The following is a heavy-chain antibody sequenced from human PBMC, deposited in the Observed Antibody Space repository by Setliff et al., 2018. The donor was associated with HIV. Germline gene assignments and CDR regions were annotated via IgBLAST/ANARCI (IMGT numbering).Heavy chain of an antibody. CDR2: IYHNGNT. CDR3: VTSLITVPPDAFDI. D-gene: IGHD4-4*01. Sequence: PSETLSLTCTVAGGSTSRSSYYWGWIRQPPGMGLEWIASIYHNGNTYYNPSLKSRVTMSVDTSKNQFSLKLSSVTAADTAVYYCVTSLITVPPDAFDIWGQGTMVTVS. CDR1: GGSTSRSSYY. J-gene: IGHJ3*02. V-gene: IGHV4-39*07.